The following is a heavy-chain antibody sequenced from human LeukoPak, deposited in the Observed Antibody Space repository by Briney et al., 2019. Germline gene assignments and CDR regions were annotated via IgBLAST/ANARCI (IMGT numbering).Heavy chain of an antibody. CDR3: AKDLSLLWSGEIESGAFDI. D-gene: IGHD3-10*01. J-gene: IGHJ3*02. Sequence: PGGSLRLSCAASGFTFSSYAMSWVRQAPGKGLEWVSAISGSGGSTYYADSVKGRFTISRDNSKNTLYLQMNSLRAEDTAVYYCAKDLSLLWSGEIESGAFDIWGQGTMVTVSS. V-gene: IGHV3-23*01. CDR2: ISGSGGST. CDR1: GFTFSSYA.